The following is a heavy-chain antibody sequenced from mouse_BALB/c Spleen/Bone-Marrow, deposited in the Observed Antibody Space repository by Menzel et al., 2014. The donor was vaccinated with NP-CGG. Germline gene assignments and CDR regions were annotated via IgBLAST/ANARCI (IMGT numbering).Heavy chain of an antibody. CDR2: ISTYSGNT. Sequence: VKLQESGPELVRPGVSVKISCKGPGYTFTDYAMHWVKQGHAESLEWIGVISTYSGNTNYNQKFKGKATMTVDKSSSTAYMELARLTSEDSAIYYCARGNRYDGAWFAYWGQGTLVTVSA. J-gene: IGHJ3*01. D-gene: IGHD2-14*01. CDR1: GYTFTDYA. CDR3: ARGNRYDGAWFAY. V-gene: IGHV1-67*01.